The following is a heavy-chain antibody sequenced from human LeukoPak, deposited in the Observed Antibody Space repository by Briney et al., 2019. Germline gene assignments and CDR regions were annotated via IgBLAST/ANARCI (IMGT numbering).Heavy chain of an antibody. CDR3: ARGRTDTAIPRPNWFDG. Sequence: GSCLRPACAAAGLSVISYAIGSGRHARGKWRGLGAVISVDGSNKNYADCVKGRFTISRDKSKNTLYLSLYRLRAEDTAVYYCARGRTDTAIPRPNWFDGWGQGTLVTVSS. J-gene: IGHJ5*02. CDR1: GLSVISYA. V-gene: IGHV3-30*07. D-gene: IGHD5-18*01. CDR2: ISVDGSNK.